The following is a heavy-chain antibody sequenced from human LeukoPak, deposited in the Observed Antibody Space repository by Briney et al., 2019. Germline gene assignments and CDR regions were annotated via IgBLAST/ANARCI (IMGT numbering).Heavy chain of an antibody. CDR1: GGSISSYY. J-gene: IGHJ4*02. V-gene: IGHV4-4*09. CDR3: ARLGPYCSSTSCYVDY. Sequence: SETLSLTCTVSGGSISSYYWSWIRQPPGKGLEWIGYIYTSGSTNYNPSLKSRVTISVDTSKNQFSLKLNSVTAADTAVYYCARLGPYCSSTSCYVDYWGQGTLVTVSS. CDR2: IYTSGST. D-gene: IGHD2-2*01.